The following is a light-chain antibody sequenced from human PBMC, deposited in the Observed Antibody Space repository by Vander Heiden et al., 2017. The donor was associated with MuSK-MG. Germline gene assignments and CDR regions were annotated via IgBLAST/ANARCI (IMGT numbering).Light chain of an antibody. CDR3: QVWDSVSDCVL. V-gene: IGLV3-21*02. J-gene: IGLJ2*01. CDR2: DDS. Sequence: SSLVSPPPSVSVAPGETARITCGGHAIGSQTVQWYQQRPGQAPILVVYDDSDRPTGIPERFSASRSGTTATLIISRVEAGDEADYFCQVWDSVSDCVLFGGGTKLTVL. CDR1: AIGSQT.